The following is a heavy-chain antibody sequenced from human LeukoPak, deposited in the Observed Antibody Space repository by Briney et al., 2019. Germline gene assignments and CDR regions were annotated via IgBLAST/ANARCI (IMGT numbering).Heavy chain of an antibody. V-gene: IGHV4-30-2*01. CDR2: IYHSGST. CDR3: ARGPKTYYYDSSGVHLSWDY. D-gene: IGHD3-22*01. Sequence: SETLSLTCTVSGGSISSGGYYWSWIRQPPGKGLEWIGYIYHSGSTYYNPSLKSRVTISVDTSKNQFSLKLSSVTAADTAVYYCARGPKTYYYDSSGVHLSWDYWGQGTLVTVSS. CDR1: GGSISSGGYY. J-gene: IGHJ4*02.